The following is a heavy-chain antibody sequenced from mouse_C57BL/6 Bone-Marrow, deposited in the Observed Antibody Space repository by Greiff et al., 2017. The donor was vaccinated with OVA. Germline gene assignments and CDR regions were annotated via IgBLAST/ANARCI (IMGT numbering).Heavy chain of an antibody. J-gene: IGHJ4*01. V-gene: IGHV1-69*01. CDR1: GYTFTSYW. CDR3: TKARWFYAMDY. D-gene: IGHD2-3*01. Sequence: VQLQQPGAELVMPGASVKLSCKASGYTFTSYWMHWVKQRPGQGLEWIGEIDPSDSSTNYNQKFKGKSTLTVDKSSSTAYMQLSSLTSEDSAVYCCTKARWFYAMDYWGQGTSVTVSS. CDR2: IDPSDSST.